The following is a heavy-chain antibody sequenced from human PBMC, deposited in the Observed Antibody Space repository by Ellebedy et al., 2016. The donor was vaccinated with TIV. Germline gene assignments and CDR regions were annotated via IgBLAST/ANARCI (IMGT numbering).Heavy chain of an antibody. CDR2: ISGGGGST. J-gene: IGHJ6*02. Sequence: GGSLRLSCAASGFTFSSYAMSWVRQAPGKGLEWVSGISGGGGSTYNADSVKGRFTISRDNSKNTLYLQMNSLGAEDTAVYYCASRMVAINPSGYGLDVWGQGTTVTVSS. D-gene: IGHD4/OR15-4a*01. CDR1: GFTFSSYA. CDR3: ASRMVAINPSGYGLDV. V-gene: IGHV3-23*01.